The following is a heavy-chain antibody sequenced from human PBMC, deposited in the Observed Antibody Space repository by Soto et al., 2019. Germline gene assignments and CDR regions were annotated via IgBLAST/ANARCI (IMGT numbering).Heavy chain of an antibody. D-gene: IGHD2-15*01. Sequence: EVQLVESGGGLFQPGGSLRLSCAASGFTFSSYWMPWVRQAPGKGLVWVSRINSDGSSTSYADSVKGRFTISRDNAKNTLYLQMNSLRAEDTAVYYCVRTSLVVAAATREDYWGQGTLVTVSS. CDR1: GFTFSSYW. CDR3: VRTSLVVAAATREDY. V-gene: IGHV3-74*01. CDR2: INSDGSST. J-gene: IGHJ4*02.